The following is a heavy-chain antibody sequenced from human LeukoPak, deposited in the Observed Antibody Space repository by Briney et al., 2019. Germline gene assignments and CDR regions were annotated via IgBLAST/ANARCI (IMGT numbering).Heavy chain of an antibody. V-gene: IGHV4-34*01. Sequence: SETLSLTCGVYGGSFSGHFYSWIRQPPGKGLEWIGEITHRGSTNYNPSLKSRVAMSVDTSKNHFSLNLTSVTAADTAMYYCARALAAAVINWGQGTLVTVSS. CDR1: GGSFSGHF. J-gene: IGHJ1*01. D-gene: IGHD6-13*01. CDR2: ITHRGST. CDR3: ARALAAAVIN.